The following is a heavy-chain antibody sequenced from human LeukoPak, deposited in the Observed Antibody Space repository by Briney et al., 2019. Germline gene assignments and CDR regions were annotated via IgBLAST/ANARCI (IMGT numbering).Heavy chain of an antibody. J-gene: IGHJ1*01. D-gene: IGHD6-13*01. V-gene: IGHV4-59*13. CDR3: ARAGGSIAAAGTEGITFQH. CDR1: GGSISSYY. CDR2: SYYSGST. Sequence: SETLCLTCTASGGSISSYYWSWIRQAPGKGLEWIGYSYYSGSTNYNPSLKSRGPISVDTSKHQSSLKLSSVSAAATAVYYCARAGGSIAAAGTEGITFQHWGQGTLVTVSS.